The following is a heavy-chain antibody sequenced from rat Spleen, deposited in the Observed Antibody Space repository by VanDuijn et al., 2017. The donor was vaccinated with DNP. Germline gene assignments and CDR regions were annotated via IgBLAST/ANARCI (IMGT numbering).Heavy chain of an antibody. CDR1: GFSFSDYN. V-gene: IGHV5-7*01. CDR3: ARWDNYYFDY. Sequence: EVQLVESGGNLVQPGRSLKLSCAASGFSFSDYNMAWVRQAPKKGLGWVATISHDGSSTYYRDSVRGRFTISRDNAHNTLYLQMNSLRSEDMATYYCARWDNYYFDYWGQGVMVTVSS. J-gene: IGHJ2*01. CDR2: ISHDGSST. D-gene: IGHD1-10*01.